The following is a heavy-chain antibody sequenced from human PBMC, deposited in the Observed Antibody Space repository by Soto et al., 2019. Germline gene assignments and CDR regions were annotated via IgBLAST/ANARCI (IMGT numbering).Heavy chain of an antibody. CDR1: GGSFSGYY. Sequence: SETLSLTCAVYGGSFSGYYWSWIRQPPGKGLEWIGEINHSGSTNYNPSLKSRVTISVDTSKNQFSLKLSSVTAADTAVYYCARRDDRLAAAGPEDYYYYGMDVWGQGTTVTVSS. V-gene: IGHV4-34*01. D-gene: IGHD6-13*01. J-gene: IGHJ6*02. CDR2: INHSGST. CDR3: ARRDDRLAAAGPEDYYYYGMDV.